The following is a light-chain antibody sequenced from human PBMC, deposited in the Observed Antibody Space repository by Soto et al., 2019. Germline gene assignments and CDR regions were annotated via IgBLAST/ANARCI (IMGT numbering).Light chain of an antibody. V-gene: IGKV3-11*01. J-gene: IGKJ5*01. Sequence: EIVLTHSPATLALSPGERATLSCSASQSVSSYLAWYQQKPGQAPRLLTYDASNRATGIPARFSGSGSGTDFTLTISSLEPEDFAVYYCQQRSNWPPITFGQGTRLEIK. CDR1: QSVSSY. CDR2: DAS. CDR3: QQRSNWPPIT.